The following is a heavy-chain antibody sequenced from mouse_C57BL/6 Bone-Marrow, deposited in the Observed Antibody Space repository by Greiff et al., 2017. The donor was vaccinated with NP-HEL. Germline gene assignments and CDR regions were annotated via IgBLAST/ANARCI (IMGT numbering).Heavy chain of an antibody. CDR3: TTWALYEPLDY. Sequence: EVKLQQSGAELVRPGASVKLSCTASGFNIKDDYMHWVKQRPEQGLEWIGWIDPENGDTEYASKFQGKATITADTSSNTAYLQLSSLTSEDTAVYYCTTWALYEPLDYWGQGTTLTVSS. CDR1: GFNIKDDY. V-gene: IGHV14-4*01. CDR2: IDPENGDT. D-gene: IGHD2-3*01. J-gene: IGHJ2*01.